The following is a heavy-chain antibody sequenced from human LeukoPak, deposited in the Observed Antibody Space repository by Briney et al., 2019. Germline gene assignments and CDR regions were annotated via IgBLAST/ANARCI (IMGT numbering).Heavy chain of an antibody. J-gene: IGHJ4*02. CDR2: ISGSGGST. D-gene: IGHD3-10*01. CDR3: AKDRMGITMVRGVFDY. CDR1: GFTFSSYA. V-gene: IGHV3-23*01. Sequence: HPGGSLRLSCAASGFTFSSYAMSWVRQAPGKGLEWVSAISGSGGSTYYADSVKGRFTISRGNSENTLYLQMNSLRAEDTAVYYCAKDRMGITMVRGVFDYWGQGTLVTVAS.